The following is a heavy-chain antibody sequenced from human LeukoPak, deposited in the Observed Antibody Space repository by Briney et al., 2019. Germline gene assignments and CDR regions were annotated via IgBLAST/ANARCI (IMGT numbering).Heavy chain of an antibody. CDR3: ARDVGEGYCSGGSCSDY. J-gene: IGHJ4*02. V-gene: IGHV1-18*01. CDR2: ISGYNGKT. Sequence: APVKVSCKASGYTFTNYAISWVRQAPGQGLEWMGWISGYNGKTNYAQKLQGRVTMTTDTSTSTVYMDLRSLRSDDTAVYYCARDVGEGYCSGGSCSDYWGQGTLVTVSS. CDR1: GYTFTNYA. D-gene: IGHD2-15*01.